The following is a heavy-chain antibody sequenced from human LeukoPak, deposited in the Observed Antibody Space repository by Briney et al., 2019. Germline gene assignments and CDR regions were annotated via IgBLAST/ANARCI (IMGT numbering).Heavy chain of an antibody. V-gene: IGHV4-34*01. CDR2: INHGGST. CDR3: AKNGAPYRPLDYYYYYYYMDV. D-gene: IGHD2-2*02. J-gene: IGHJ6*03. Sequence: SETLSLNFAGYGGSVSGYYWIWIRHSPGKGLEWIVEINHGGSTNYNPPLNRRVTISLDTSKNQFSLKLSSVTAADTAVYYCAKNGAPYRPLDYYYYYYYMDVWGKGTTVTVSS. CDR1: GGSVSGYY.